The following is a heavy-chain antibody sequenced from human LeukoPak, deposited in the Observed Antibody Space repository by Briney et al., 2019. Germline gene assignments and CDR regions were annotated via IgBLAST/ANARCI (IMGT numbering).Heavy chain of an antibody. CDR1: GFTFSNYG. CDR3: AELGITMIGGV. CDR2: ISGSGDST. Sequence: GGTLRLSCAASGFTFSNYGMSWVRQAPGKGLEWVSSISGSGDSTYYADSVKGRFTISRDNSKNTLYLQMNSLRAEDTAVYYCAELGITMIGGVWGKGTTVTISS. D-gene: IGHD3-10*02. J-gene: IGHJ6*04. V-gene: IGHV3-23*01.